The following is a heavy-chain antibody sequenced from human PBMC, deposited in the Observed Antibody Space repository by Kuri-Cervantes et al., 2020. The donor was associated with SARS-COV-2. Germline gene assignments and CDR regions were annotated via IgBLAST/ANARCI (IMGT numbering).Heavy chain of an antibody. D-gene: IGHD2-21*01. Sequence: ASVKVSCKASGYTFTSYDINWVRQATGQGHEWMGMLKTNSGNTLYAQIFQDRVTMTRDTSTSTAYMELSSLTSEDTAIYYCYCAPKEGFDSWGQGTLVTVSS. CDR2: LKTNSGNT. J-gene: IGHJ4*02. CDR3: YCAPKEGFDS. V-gene: IGHV1-8*02. CDR1: GYTFTSYD.